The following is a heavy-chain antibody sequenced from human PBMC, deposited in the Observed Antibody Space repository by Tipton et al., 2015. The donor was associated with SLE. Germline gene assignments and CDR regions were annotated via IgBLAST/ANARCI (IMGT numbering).Heavy chain of an antibody. CDR1: GGSISSYY. Sequence: TLSLTCTVSGGSISSYYWSWIRQPPGKGLEWIGYIYYSGSTNYNPSLKSRVTISVDTSKNQFSLKLSSVTAADTAVYYCASRIAAAGTTGRYFDLWGRGTLVTVSS. J-gene: IGHJ2*01. CDR2: IYYSGST. D-gene: IGHD6-13*01. CDR3: ASRIAAAGTTGRYFDL. V-gene: IGHV4-59*01.